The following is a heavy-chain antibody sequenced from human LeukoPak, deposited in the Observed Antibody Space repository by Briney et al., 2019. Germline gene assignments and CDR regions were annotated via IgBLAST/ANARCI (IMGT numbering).Heavy chain of an antibody. CDR2: ISYDGIHK. CDR3: ARARAGSVDY. J-gene: IGHJ4*02. V-gene: IGHV3-30*04. Sequence: QPGGSLRLSCAASGFTFSSYAMHWVRQAPGKGLEWVAVISYDGIHKYYADSIKGRFNIPRDNSDHTLFLLVDSLRPDDTAVYYCARARAGSVDYWGQGTLVTVSS. CDR1: GFTFSSYA. D-gene: IGHD3-10*01.